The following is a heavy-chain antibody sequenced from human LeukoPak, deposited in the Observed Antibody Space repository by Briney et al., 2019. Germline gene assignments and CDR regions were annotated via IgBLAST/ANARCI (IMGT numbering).Heavy chain of an antibody. Sequence: PSETLSLTCAVYGGSFSDYYWSWIRQPPGKGLEWIGEINHGGTTNYNPSLKSRVTISVDTSMNQFSLKLSSVTAADTAVYYCARVREPPYYYYMDVWGKGTTVTVSS. J-gene: IGHJ6*03. CDR1: GGSFSDYY. CDR2: INHGGTT. D-gene: IGHD1-14*01. V-gene: IGHV4-34*01. CDR3: ARVREPPYYYYMDV.